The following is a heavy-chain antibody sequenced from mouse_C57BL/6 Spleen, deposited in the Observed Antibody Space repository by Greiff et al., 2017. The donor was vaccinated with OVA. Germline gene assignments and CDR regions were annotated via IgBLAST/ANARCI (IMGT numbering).Heavy chain of an antibody. CDR2: IDPSDSYT. Sequence: QVHVKQPGAELVRPGTSVKLSCKASGYTFTSYWMHRVKQRPGQGLEWIGVIDPSDSYTNYNQKFKGKATLTVDTSSSTAYMQLSSLTSEDSAVYYCARNYGSSPHAMDYWGQGTSVTVSS. V-gene: IGHV1-59*01. CDR3: ARNYGSSPHAMDY. CDR1: GYTFTSYW. D-gene: IGHD1-1*01. J-gene: IGHJ4*01.